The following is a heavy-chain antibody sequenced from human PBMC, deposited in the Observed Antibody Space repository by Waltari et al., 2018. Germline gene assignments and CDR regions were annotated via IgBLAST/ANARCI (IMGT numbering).Heavy chain of an antibody. CDR3: ARIGYSSSWYGSYFDY. V-gene: IGHV2-70*01. J-gene: IGHJ4*02. Sequence: QVTLREPGPALVKPTQTLSLTCTFSGFSLSTSGMCVSCLRQPPGKALEWLALIDWDDDKYYSTSLKTRLTISKDTSKNQVVLTMTNMDPVDTATYYCARIGYSSSWYGSYFDYWGQGTLVTVSS. D-gene: IGHD6-13*01. CDR1: GFSLSTSGMC. CDR2: IDWDDDK.